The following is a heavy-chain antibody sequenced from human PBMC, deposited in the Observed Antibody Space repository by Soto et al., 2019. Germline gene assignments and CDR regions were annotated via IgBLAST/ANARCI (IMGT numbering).Heavy chain of an antibody. CDR3: AKEYGGGTSTVTSYFDY. V-gene: IGHV3-23*01. D-gene: IGHD5-18*01. CDR1: GITFSNYA. J-gene: IGHJ4*02. CDR2: ISARGSSI. Sequence: EVQLLESGGGLVQPGGSLRLSCAASGITFSNYALSWVRQAPWKGLEWVSGISARGSSIYYADSVKGRFTISRDNSKNTLSLQMNSLRADDTAVYYCAKEYGGGTSTVTSYFDYWGQGTLVTVSS.